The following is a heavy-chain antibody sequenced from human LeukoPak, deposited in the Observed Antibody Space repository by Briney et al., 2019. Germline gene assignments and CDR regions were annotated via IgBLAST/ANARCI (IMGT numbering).Heavy chain of an antibody. D-gene: IGHD2-21*02. CDR2: ISSDGSNK. CDR1: GYTFTSYG. Sequence: SCKASGYTFTSYGISWVRQAPGKGLEWVAVISSDGSNKYYADSVKGRFTTSRDNSKNTLYLQMNSLRAEDTAVYYCFFPGVTAKVYWGQGTLVTVSS. J-gene: IGHJ4*02. CDR3: FFPGVTAKVY. V-gene: IGHV3-30-3*01.